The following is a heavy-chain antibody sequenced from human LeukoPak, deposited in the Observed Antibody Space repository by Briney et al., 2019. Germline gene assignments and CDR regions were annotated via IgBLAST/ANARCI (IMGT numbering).Heavy chain of an antibody. V-gene: IGHV4-59*12. CDR3: ARFRITMVRGTRAAFDI. CDR2: IYYSGST. Sequence: PSETLSLTCTVSGVSISSYYWSWIRQPPGKGLEWIGYIYYSGSTNYNPSLKSRVTISVDTSKNQFSLKLSSVTAADTAVYYCARFRITMVRGTRAAFDIWGQGTMVTVSS. D-gene: IGHD3-10*01. CDR1: GVSISSYY. J-gene: IGHJ3*02.